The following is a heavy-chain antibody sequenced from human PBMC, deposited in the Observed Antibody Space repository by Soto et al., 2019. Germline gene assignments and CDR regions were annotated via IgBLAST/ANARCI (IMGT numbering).Heavy chain of an antibody. CDR3: AKGALGSSSWYDFDY. Sequence: GGSLRLSCAASGFTFNNYAMNWVRQAPGKGLEWVSSISGSGGSTYYADSVKGRFTISRGNSKNTLYLQMNSLRAEDTAVYYCAKGALGSSSWYDFDYWGQGTLVTVSS. V-gene: IGHV3-23*01. D-gene: IGHD6-13*01. CDR1: GFTFNNYA. CDR2: ISGSGGST. J-gene: IGHJ4*02.